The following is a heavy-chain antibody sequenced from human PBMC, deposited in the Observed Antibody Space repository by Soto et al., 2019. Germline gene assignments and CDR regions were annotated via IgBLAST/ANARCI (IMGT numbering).Heavy chain of an antibody. J-gene: IGHJ4*02. Sequence: QVQLVQSGAEEKKPGASVKVSCETSGYTFTAYAIHWVRQAPGQTLEWMGWINAANGNTRSAQKFQTRLTLTRDTSASTAYRDLSSRRFEDTAVYYCARSAIRPSGGLIGPLDFWGQGSRVAVSS. CDR1: GYTFTAYA. CDR2: INAANGNT. D-gene: IGHD3-16*02. CDR3: ARSAIRPSGGLIGPLDF. V-gene: IGHV1-3*05.